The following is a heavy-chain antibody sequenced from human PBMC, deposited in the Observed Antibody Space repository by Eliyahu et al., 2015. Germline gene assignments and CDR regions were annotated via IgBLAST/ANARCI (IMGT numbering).Heavy chain of an antibody. CDR3: AISGRESSGSFFDY. J-gene: IGHJ4*02. CDR2: INHSGST. Sequence: QVQLQQWGAGLLKPSETLSLTCAVXGGSFSGYXWSWIRXPPGKGLEWIGEINHSGSTNYNPSLKSRVTISVDTSKNQFSLKLSSVTAADTAVYYCAISGRESSGSFFDYWGQGTLVTVSS. CDR1: GGSFSGYX. D-gene: IGHD1-26*01. V-gene: IGHV4-34*01.